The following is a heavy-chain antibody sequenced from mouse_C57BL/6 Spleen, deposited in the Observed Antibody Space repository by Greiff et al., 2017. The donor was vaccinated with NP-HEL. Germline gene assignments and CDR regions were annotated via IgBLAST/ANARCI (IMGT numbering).Heavy chain of an antibody. Sequence: QVQLQQPGAELVKPGASVKLSCKASGYTFTSYWMQWVKQRPGQGLEWIGEIDPSDSYTNYNQKFKGKATLTADTSSSTAYMQLSSLTSEDSAVYYCARGYGSSYFDYWGQGTTLTVSS. CDR2: IDPSDSYT. V-gene: IGHV1-50*01. CDR3: ARGYGSSYFDY. J-gene: IGHJ2*01. CDR1: GYTFTSYW. D-gene: IGHD1-1*01.